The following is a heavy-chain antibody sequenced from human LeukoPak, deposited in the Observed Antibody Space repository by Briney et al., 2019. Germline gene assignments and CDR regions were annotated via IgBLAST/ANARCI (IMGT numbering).Heavy chain of an antibody. V-gene: IGHV4-39*07. Sequence: SETLSLTCSVSGGLISLSYYYWGWIRQTPGKGLEWIGSIYYSGTTSYRSSLKSRVTISIDTSKNQFSLKLISVTAADTAVYYCARGGYYDILTGYSATYYFDYWGQGTLVTVSS. CDR1: GGLISLSYYY. CDR2: IYYSGTT. CDR3: ARGGYYDILTGYSATYYFDY. D-gene: IGHD3-9*01. J-gene: IGHJ4*02.